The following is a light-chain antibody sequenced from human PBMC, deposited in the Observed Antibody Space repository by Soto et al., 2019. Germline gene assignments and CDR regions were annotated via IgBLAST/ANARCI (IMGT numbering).Light chain of an antibody. CDR2: GAS. V-gene: IGKV3D-15*01. CDR3: QKCNNWPLT. J-gene: IGKJ4*01. CDR1: QSVSNNY. Sequence: IVLTQSPGTLSLSPGEGATLSCRASQSVSNNYLAWYQQKPGQAPRLVISGASSRATAIPDRFSGSGSGTQLILTISRLQSEDFALYYCQKCNNWPLTLGGGTKVDIK.